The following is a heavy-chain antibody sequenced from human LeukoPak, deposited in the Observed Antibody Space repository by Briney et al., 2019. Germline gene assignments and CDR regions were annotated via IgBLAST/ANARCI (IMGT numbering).Heavy chain of an antibody. Sequence: SETLSLTCTVSGGSISSYYWSWIRQPPGKGLEWIGYIYYSGSTNYIPSLKSRVTISVDTSRNQFSLKLSSVTAADTAVYYCARHSSGWSYFDYWGQGTLVTVSS. CDR2: IYYSGST. J-gene: IGHJ4*02. CDR1: GGSISSYY. D-gene: IGHD6-19*01. V-gene: IGHV4-59*08. CDR3: ARHSSGWSYFDY.